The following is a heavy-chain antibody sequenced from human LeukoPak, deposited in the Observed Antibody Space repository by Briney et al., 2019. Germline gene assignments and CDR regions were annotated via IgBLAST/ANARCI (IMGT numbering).Heavy chain of an antibody. D-gene: IGHD3-22*01. Sequence: GGSLRLSCAASGFTFSNYGMHWVRQAPGKGLEWVAVMWYDGSNKYYADSVKGRFTISRDNSKNTLYLQMNSLRAEDAAVYYCARENQDSSGYYYVLDYWGQGTLVTVSS. CDR3: ARENQDSSGYYYVLDY. V-gene: IGHV3-33*01. J-gene: IGHJ4*02. CDR2: MWYDGSNK. CDR1: GFTFSNYG.